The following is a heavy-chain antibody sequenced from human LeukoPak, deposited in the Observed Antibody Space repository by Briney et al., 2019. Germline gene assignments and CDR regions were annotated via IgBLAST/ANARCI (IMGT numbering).Heavy chain of an antibody. J-gene: IGHJ4*02. CDR3: ARDRYSSSWSAGVDY. CDR2: ISSSSRYI. Sequence: GGSLRLSCAASGFTFSSYSMNWVRQAPGKGLEWVSSISSSSRYIYYADSVKGRFTISRDNAKNSLYLQMNSLRAEDTAVYYCARDRYSSSWSAGVDYWGQGTLVTVSS. CDR1: GFTFSSYS. V-gene: IGHV3-21*01. D-gene: IGHD6-13*01.